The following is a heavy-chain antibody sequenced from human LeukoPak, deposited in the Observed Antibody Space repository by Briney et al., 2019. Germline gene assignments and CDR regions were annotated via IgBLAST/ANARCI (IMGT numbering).Heavy chain of an antibody. J-gene: IGHJ4*02. CDR1: GFTLNTYA. CDR2: IWYDGSNK. D-gene: IGHD3-3*01. V-gene: IGHV3-33*01. CDR3: VREVLEGSRGFDY. Sequence: PGRSLRVSCAASGFTLNTYAMHWVRQAPGKGPEWVAVIWYDGSNKYYADSVKGRFTISRDNAKNTLYLDMNNLRADDTSVYYCVREVLEGSRGFDYWGQGALVIVSS.